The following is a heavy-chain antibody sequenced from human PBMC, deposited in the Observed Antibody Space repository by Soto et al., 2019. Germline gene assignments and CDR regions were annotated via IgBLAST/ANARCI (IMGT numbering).Heavy chain of an antibody. D-gene: IGHD6-13*01. CDR2: IWYDGSNK. CDR3: ARNQQLVGYYYYYGMDV. J-gene: IGHJ6*02. CDR1: GFTFSSYG. V-gene: IGHV3-33*01. Sequence: GGSLRLSCAASGFTFSSYGMHWVRQAPGKGLEWVAVIWYDGSNKYYADYVKGRFTISRDNSKNTLYLQMNSLRAEDTAVYYCARNQQLVGYYYYYGMDVWGQGTTVTVSS.